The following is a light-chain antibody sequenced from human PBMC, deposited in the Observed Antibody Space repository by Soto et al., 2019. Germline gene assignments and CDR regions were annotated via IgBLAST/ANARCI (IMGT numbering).Light chain of an antibody. J-gene: IGKJ1*01. CDR1: QSVSSNY. CDR2: DAS. V-gene: IGKV3-20*01. Sequence: NVLTQSPATLSLSPVEGATLTCSASQSVSSNYLAWYQQKLGQAPRLLIYDASRRATDVPDRFSGSGSGADFTLTISRLEPEDFAVYYCQQYGSSPPRTFGQGTKVDIK. CDR3: QQYGSSPPRT.